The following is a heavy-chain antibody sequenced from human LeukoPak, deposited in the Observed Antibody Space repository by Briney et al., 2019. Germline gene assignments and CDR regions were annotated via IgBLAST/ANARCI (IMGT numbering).Heavy chain of an antibody. V-gene: IGHV4-4*02. CDR1: GGSISSSNW. CDR2: IYHSGST. J-gene: IGHJ4*02. CDR3: ARDLGDGYNERVLDY. D-gene: IGHD5-24*01. Sequence: PSGTLSLTCAVSGGSISSSNWWSWVRQPPGKGLEWIGEIYHSGSTNYNPSLKSRVTISVDKSKNQFSLKLSSVTAADTAVYYCARDLGDGYNERVLDYWGQGTLVTVSS.